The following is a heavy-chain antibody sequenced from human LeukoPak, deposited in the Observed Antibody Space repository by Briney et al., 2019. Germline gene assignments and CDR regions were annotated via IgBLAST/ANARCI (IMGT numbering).Heavy chain of an antibody. J-gene: IGHJ4*02. CDR1: GFTFSSYG. CDR2: IWYDGSNK. V-gene: IGHV3-33*01. Sequence: GGSLRLSCAASGFTFSSYGMHWVRQAPGKGLEWVAVIWYDGSNKYYADSVKGRFTISRDNSKNTLYLQMNSLRAEDTAVYYCARDARGGVRAEYYFDYWGQGTLVTVSS. D-gene: IGHD3-16*01. CDR3: ARDARGGVRAEYYFDY.